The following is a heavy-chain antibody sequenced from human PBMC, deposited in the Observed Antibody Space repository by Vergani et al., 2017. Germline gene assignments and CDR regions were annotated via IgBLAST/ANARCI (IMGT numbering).Heavy chain of an antibody. J-gene: IGHJ5*02. CDR2: IIPIFGTA. D-gene: IGHD2-2*01. Sequence: QLVQSGAEVKKPGSSVKVSCKASGGTFSSYAISWVRQAPGQGLEWMGGIIPIFGTANYAQKFQGRVTITADESTSTAYMELSSLRSEDTAVYYCARDRRGYCSSTSCSTPRGRFDPWGQGTLVTVSS. CDR1: GGTFSSYA. CDR3: ARDRRGYCSSTSCSTPRGRFDP. V-gene: IGHV1-69*01.